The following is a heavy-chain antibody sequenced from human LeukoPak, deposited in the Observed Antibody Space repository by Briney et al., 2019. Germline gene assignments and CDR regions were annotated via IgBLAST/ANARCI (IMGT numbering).Heavy chain of an antibody. V-gene: IGHV3-33*01. CDR1: GFTFSSYG. CDR2: IWYDGSNK. CDR3: ARSSGSGSYYMDV. D-gene: IGHD3-10*01. Sequence: GGSLRLSCAASGFTFSSYGMHWVRQAPGKGLEWVAVIWYDGSNKYYADSVKGRFTISRDNSKNTLYPQMNSLRAEDTAVYYCARSSGSGSYYMDVWGKGTTVTVSS. J-gene: IGHJ6*03.